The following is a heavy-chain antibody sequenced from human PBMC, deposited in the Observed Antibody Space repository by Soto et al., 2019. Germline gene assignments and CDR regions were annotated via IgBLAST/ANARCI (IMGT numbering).Heavy chain of an antibody. CDR1: GYSFTSYW. CDR2: IDPSDSYT. D-gene: IGHD3-10*01. J-gene: IGHJ3*02. CDR3: ARREYYGSGSYYYDAFDI. V-gene: IGHV5-10-1*01. Sequence: PGESLKISCKGSGYSFTSYWINWVRQMPGKGLEWMGRIDPSDSYTNYSPSFQGHVTISADKSISTAYLQWSSLKASDTAMYYCARREYYGSGSYYYDAFDIWGQGTMVTVSS.